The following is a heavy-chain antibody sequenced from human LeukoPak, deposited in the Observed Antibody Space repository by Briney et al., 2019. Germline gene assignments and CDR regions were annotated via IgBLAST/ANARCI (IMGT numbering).Heavy chain of an antibody. CDR3: ARADSSSSRLDC. V-gene: IGHV3-21*01. CDR1: GFTFSSYS. J-gene: IGHJ4*02. Sequence: GGSLRLSCAASGFTFSSYSMNWVRQAPGKGLEWVSSIGITSSYTYYADSVKGRFTISRDNAKNSLYLQMNSLRVEDTVVYFCARADSSSSRLDCWGQGTLVTVSS. CDR2: IGITSSYT. D-gene: IGHD6-6*01.